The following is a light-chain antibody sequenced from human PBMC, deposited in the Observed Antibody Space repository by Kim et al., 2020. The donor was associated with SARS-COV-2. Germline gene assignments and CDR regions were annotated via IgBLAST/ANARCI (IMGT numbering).Light chain of an antibody. V-gene: IGKV3-15*01. CDR2: GAS. CDR1: QSVSGN. J-gene: IGKJ5*01. CDR3: QQYNNWPAST. Sequence: EIVMTQSPATLSVSPGERATLSCRASQSVSGNLAWYQQTPGQAPRLLIYGASTRATGIPARFSGSGSGTEFTLTISSLQSEDFAIYYCQQYNNWPASTFGQGTRREIK.